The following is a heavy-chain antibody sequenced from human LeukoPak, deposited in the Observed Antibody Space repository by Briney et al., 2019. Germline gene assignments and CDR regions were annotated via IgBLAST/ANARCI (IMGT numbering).Heavy chain of an antibody. CDR2: ISSCGGST. D-gene: IGHD3-3*01. CDR3: AKSSRLEWLSRQSWFDP. CDR1: GFTFYNYA. J-gene: IGHJ5*02. Sequence: GGSLRLSCAASGFTFYNYAMSWVRQAPGKGPEWVSSISSCGGSTYYADSVKGRFTSSRDNSKNTLYLQMNSLRAEDTAVFYCAKSSRLEWLSRQSWFDPWGQGTLVTVSS. V-gene: IGHV3-23*01.